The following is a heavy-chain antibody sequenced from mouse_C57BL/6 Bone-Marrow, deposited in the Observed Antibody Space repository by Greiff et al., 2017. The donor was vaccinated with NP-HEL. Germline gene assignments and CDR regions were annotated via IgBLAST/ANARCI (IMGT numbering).Heavy chain of an antibody. D-gene: IGHD1-1*01. CDR2: IYPGSGNT. CDR1: GYSFTSYY. CDR3: ARGSTVERFAY. V-gene: IGHV1-66*01. J-gene: IGHJ3*01. Sequence: QVQLKHSGPELVKPGASVKISCKASGYSFTSYYIHWVKQRPGQGLEWIGWIYPGSGNTKYNEKFKGKATLTADTSSSTAYMQLSSLTSEDSAVYYCARGSTVERFAYWGQGTLVTVSA.